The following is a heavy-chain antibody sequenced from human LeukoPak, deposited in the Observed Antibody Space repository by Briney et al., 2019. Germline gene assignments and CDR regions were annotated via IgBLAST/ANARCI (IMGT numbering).Heavy chain of an antibody. Sequence: GGSLRLSCAASGFXFSSYAISWVRQAPGKGLEWVSAISGSGGSTYYADSVKGRFTISRDNSKNTLYLQMNSLRAEDTAVYYCAKGVYILTGYPIDYWGQGTLVTVSS. CDR2: ISGSGGST. D-gene: IGHD3-9*01. CDR3: AKGVYILTGYPIDY. J-gene: IGHJ4*02. CDR1: GFXFSSYA. V-gene: IGHV3-23*01.